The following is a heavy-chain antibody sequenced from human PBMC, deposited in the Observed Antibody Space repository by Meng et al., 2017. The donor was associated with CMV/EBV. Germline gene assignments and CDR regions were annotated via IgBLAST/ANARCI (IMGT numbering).Heavy chain of an antibody. Sequence: QVKLLQPGAEMKQTGASVKVSCKASAYPKNTYYIHWVRQAPRQGLQWMGWINPNDDTNYAQNFQGRVTMTRDMSINTIYMELSRLTSEDTAVYYCARSSGWSRFDYWGHGTLVTVSS. CDR2: INPNDDT. CDR1: AYPKNTYY. J-gene: IGHJ4*01. D-gene: IGHD6-19*01. V-gene: IGHV1-2*02. CDR3: ARSSGWSRFDY.